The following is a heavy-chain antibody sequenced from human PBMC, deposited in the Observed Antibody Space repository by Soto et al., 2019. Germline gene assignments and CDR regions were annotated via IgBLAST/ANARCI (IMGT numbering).Heavy chain of an antibody. CDR3: ASSKYDVVAGSVWFDP. V-gene: IGHV3-30*14. Sequence: GGSLRLSCEASGFTFFTHAMHWVRQAPGKGLEWVAVISYDGGSEYYADSVRGRFSVSRDNSKNTLYLQINNLRREDTALYYCASSKYDVVAGSVWFDPWGQGTLVTVSS. J-gene: IGHJ5*02. CDR2: ISYDGGSE. CDR1: GFTFFTHA. D-gene: IGHD2-21*01.